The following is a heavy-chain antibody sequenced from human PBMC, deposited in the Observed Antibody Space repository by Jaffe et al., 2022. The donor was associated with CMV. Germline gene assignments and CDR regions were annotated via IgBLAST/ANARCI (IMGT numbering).Heavy chain of an antibody. CDR3: AHGPYYYDSSGYYGPFDY. CDR2: IYWNDDK. Sequence: QITLKESGPTLVKPTQTLTLTCTFSGFSLSTSGVGVGWIRQPPGKALEWLALIYWNDDKRYSPSLKSRLTITKDTSKNQVVLTMTNMDPVDTATYYCAHGPYYYDSSGYYGPFDYWGQGTLVTVSS. D-gene: IGHD3-22*01. V-gene: IGHV2-5*01. J-gene: IGHJ4*02. CDR1: GFSLSTSGVG.